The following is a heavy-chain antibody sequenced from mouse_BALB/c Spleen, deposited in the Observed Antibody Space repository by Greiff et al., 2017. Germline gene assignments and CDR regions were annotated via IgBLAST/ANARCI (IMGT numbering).Heavy chain of an antibody. Sequence: EVQGVESGGGLVQPGGSLKLSCAASGFTFSSYTMSWVRQTPEKRLEWVAYISNGGGSTYYPDTVKGRFTISRDNAKITLYLQMSSLKSEDTAMYYCEREGFAYWGQGTLVTVSA. V-gene: IGHV5-12-2*01. CDR2: ISNGGGST. CDR3: EREGFAY. CDR1: GFTFSSYT. J-gene: IGHJ3*01.